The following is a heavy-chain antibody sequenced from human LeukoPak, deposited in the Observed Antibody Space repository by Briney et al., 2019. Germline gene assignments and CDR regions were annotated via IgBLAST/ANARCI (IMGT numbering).Heavy chain of an antibody. J-gene: IGHJ4*02. CDR3: ARSNYGSGTYSGFDY. Sequence: SETLSLTCSVSGYSISSGYYCGWIRQPPGKGLEWIASIYHSGSAYYNPSLKSRVTISVDASKNQCTLKLSSVTAADTAVYYCARSNYGSGTYSGFDYWGQGTLVTVSS. V-gene: IGHV4-38-2*02. CDR2: IYHSGSA. CDR1: GYSISSGYY. D-gene: IGHD3-10*01.